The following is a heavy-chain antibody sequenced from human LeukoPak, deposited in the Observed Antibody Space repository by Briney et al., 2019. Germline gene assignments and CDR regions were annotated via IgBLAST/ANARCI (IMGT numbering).Heavy chain of an antibody. V-gene: IGHV3-73*01. J-gene: IGHJ4*02. CDR2: IRNKANGYET. Sequence: QPGGSLRLSCAASGFTFSASAMHWVRQASGKGLEWVGRIRNKANGYETAYAASVKGRFITSRDDSKNTAYLQMNSLKTEDTAVYYCTRLGYCTNGVCYFDYWGQGILVTVSS. CDR3: TRLGYCTNGVCYFDY. D-gene: IGHD2-8*01. CDR1: GFTFSASA.